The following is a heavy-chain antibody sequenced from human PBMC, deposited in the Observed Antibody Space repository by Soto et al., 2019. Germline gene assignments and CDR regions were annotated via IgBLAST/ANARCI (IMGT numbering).Heavy chain of an antibody. CDR1: GYSISSGYY. CDR2: IYHSGST. V-gene: IGHV4-38-2*01. Sequence: SETLSLTCAVSGYSISSGYYWGWIRQPPGKGLEWIGSIYHSGSTYYNPSLKSRVTISVDTSKNQFSLKLSSVTAADTAVYYCARVLPHPDAFDIWGQGTMVTVSS. CDR3: ARVLPHPDAFDI. J-gene: IGHJ3*02.